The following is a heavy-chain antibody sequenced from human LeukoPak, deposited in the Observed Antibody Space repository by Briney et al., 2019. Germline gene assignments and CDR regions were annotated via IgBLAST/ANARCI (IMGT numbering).Heavy chain of an antibody. Sequence: GGSLRLSCAASGFTFSSYWMHWVRQAPGKGLEWVAVISYDGSNKYYADSVKGRFTISRDNSKNTLYLQMNSLRAEDTAVYYCARDLRRGLDYWGQGTLVTVSS. D-gene: IGHD2-15*01. V-gene: IGHV3-30*03. CDR3: ARDLRRGLDY. CDR1: GFTFSSYW. J-gene: IGHJ4*02. CDR2: ISYDGSNK.